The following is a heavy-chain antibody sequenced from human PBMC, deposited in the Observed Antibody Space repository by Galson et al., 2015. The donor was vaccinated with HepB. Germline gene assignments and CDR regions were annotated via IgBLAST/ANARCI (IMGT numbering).Heavy chain of an antibody. CDR1: GGSISSSSYY. CDR2: IYYSGST. CDR3: ARHPRYGSGRGVDY. D-gene: IGHD3-10*01. Sequence: TLSLTCTVSGGSISSSSYYWGWIRQPPGKGLEWIGSIYYSGSTYYNPSLKSRVTISVDTSKNQFSLKLSSVTAADTAVYYCARHPRYGSGRGVDYWGQGTLVTVSS. V-gene: IGHV4-39*01. J-gene: IGHJ4*02.